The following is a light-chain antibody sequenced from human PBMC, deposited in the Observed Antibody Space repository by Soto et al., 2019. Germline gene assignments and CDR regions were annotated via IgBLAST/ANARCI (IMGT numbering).Light chain of an antibody. Sequence: EIVLTQSPGTLSLSPGERATLSCRASQSVSSSYLAWYQQKTGQAPKLLIYGASSRTTGIPDRFSGSGSGTDSTLTISRLEPEDFAVYYCQQYGSSQTFGQGTKVDIK. J-gene: IGKJ1*01. CDR3: QQYGSSQT. CDR1: QSVSSSY. CDR2: GAS. V-gene: IGKV3-20*01.